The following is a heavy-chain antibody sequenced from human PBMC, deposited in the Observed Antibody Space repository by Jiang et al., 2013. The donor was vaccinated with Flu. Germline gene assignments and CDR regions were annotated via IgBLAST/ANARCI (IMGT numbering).Heavy chain of an antibody. J-gene: IGHJ3*02. CDR2: IHYSGST. CDR1: GGSISGFF. D-gene: IGHD5-24*01. Sequence: GPGLVKPSETLSLTCSVSGGSISGFFWNWIRQPPGKGLEWIGYIHYSGSTNFNASLKSRLTMSVDTSRNQFFLKLSSVTAADTAIYYCARVEMTTMEGDDAFDIWGQGTLVTGLF. CDR3: ARVEMTTMEGDDAFDI. V-gene: IGHV4-59*01.